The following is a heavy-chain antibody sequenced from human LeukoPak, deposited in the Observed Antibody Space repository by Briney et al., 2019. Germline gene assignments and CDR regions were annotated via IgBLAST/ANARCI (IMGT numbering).Heavy chain of an antibody. CDR3: AQWSRYFDY. V-gene: IGHV3-30*02. CDR1: GFSFTTYG. J-gene: IGHJ4*02. CDR2: IRFDGSKD. D-gene: IGHD1-26*01. Sequence: GGSLRLSCAASGFSFTTYGLHWVRHTPGKGLEWVAFIRFDGSKDYYADSVQGRFTISRDNSKNTLYLQMNSLRAEDTALYFCAQWSRYFDYWGQGTLVTVSS.